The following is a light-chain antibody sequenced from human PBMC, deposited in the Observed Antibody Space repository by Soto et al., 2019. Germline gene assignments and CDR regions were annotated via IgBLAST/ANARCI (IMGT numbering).Light chain of an antibody. CDR3: RSYTSRSSHV. V-gene: IGLV2-14*01. J-gene: IGLJ1*01. CDR1: CSDVCGYNY. Sequence: QSALTPPASGSGSPGQSITLSCTGTCSDVCGYNYVSWYQQHPGKAPTRIIYEVSNRPSGVATRFSGSKXVTTASLTTSGLQAEEEADYYSRSYTSRSSHVFGAGTNVTVL. CDR2: EVS.